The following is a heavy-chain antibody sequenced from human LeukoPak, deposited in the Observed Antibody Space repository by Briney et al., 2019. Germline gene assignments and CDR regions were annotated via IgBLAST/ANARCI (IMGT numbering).Heavy chain of an antibody. CDR3: AKGGKYTDDNWNYDYYYYMDV. CDR2: ISWDGGST. J-gene: IGHJ6*03. CDR1: GFTFDDYA. V-gene: IGHV3-43D*03. D-gene: IGHD1-20*01. Sequence: GGSLRLSCAASGFTFDDYAMHWVRQAPGKGLEWVSLISWDGGSTYYADSVKGRFTISRDNSKNSLYLQMNSLRAEDTALYYCAKGGKYTDDNWNYDYYYYMDVWGKGTTVTVSS.